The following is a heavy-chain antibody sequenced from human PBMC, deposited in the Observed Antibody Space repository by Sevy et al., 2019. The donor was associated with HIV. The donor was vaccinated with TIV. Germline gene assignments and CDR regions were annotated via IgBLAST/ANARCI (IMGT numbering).Heavy chain of an antibody. V-gene: IGHV1-24*01. CDR1: GYTLTELS. J-gene: IGHJ4*02. CDR2: FDPEDGET. Sequence: ASVKVSCKVSGYTLTELSMHWLRQAPGKGLEWVGSFDPEDGETVYEHNFQGRVSMTEDTSTDTAYMEVISLKFEDTAVYSSATTKDYYDSSGYPFDYWGQGTLVTVSS. CDR3: ATTKDYYDSSGYPFDY. D-gene: IGHD3-22*01.